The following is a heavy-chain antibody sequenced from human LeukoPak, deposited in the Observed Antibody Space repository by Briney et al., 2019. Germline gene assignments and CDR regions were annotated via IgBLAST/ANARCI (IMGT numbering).Heavy chain of an antibody. CDR1: GFTFESTF. Sequence: SGGSLRISCAVSGFTFESTFMNWVRQAPGKGLEWVSSISSSGSFEHYADSFKGRFTVSRDNTNNTLFLHVNGLRAEDSATYYCTRDYGARDDWGQGTPVTVSS. D-gene: IGHD4-17*01. V-gene: IGHV3-21*06. CDR2: ISSSGSFE. CDR3: TRDYGARDD. J-gene: IGHJ4*02.